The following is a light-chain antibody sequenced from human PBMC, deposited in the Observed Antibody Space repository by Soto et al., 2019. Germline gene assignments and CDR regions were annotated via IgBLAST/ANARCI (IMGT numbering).Light chain of an antibody. Sequence: DIQMTQSPSSLSASVGARVSVTCRASQSISPFLNWYQQRPGEAPKLLIYAASSLQSGVPSRFSGSGSGADFTLTIGSLQPEDFATYYCQQSYTTPRTFGQGTKVEVK. CDR3: QQSYTTPRT. V-gene: IGKV1-39*01. CDR1: QSISPF. J-gene: IGKJ1*01. CDR2: AAS.